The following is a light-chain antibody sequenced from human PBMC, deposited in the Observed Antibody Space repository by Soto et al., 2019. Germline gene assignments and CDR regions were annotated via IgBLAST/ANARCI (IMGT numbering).Light chain of an antibody. CDR2: DVN. CDR3: SSYTSTYSLV. V-gene: IGLV2-14*03. CDR1: IDDVGAYNY. J-gene: IGLJ1*01. Sequence: ALAQPASVSGSPGQSITISCTGTIDDVGAYNYVSWYQQRPGSAPQLIMYDVNNRPSGASHRFSGSKSGHTAYLTISGLQSDDEANYHCSSYTSTYSLVFGTGTKVTVL.